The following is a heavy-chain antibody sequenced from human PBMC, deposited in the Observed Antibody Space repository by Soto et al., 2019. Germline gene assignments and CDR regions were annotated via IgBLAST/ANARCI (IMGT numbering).Heavy chain of an antibody. CDR3: AGPGYSSQDY. D-gene: IGHD5-18*01. V-gene: IGHV3-23*01. CDR2: ISGSGDGT. CDR1: GFTFSSFA. Sequence: GGPLRLSCAASGFTFSSFALSWVRQAPGKGLEWVSAISGSGDGTDYADSVKGRFTISRDNSKNTLYLQMNSLRAEDTAVYYCAGPGYSSQDYWGQGALVTVS. J-gene: IGHJ4*02.